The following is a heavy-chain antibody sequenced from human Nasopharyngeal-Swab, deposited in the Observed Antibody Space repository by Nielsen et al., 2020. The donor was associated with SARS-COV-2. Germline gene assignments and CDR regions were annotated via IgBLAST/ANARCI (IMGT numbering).Heavy chain of an antibody. Sequence: ASVKVSCKASGYTFTSYGISWVRQAPGQGLEWMGWISAYNGNTNYAQKLQGRVTMTTDTSTSTAYMELRSLRSEDTAVYYCATSSVFGELLGYYYGMDVWGQGTTVTVSS. V-gene: IGHV1-18*01. CDR1: GYTFTSYG. D-gene: IGHD3-10*02. J-gene: IGHJ6*02. CDR3: ATSSVFGELLGYYYGMDV. CDR2: ISAYNGNT.